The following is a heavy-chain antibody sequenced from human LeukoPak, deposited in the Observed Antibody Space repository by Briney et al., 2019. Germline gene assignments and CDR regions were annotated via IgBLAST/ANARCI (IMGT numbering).Heavy chain of an antibody. CDR2: MNPNSGNT. V-gene: IGHV1-8*01. J-gene: IGHJ4*02. CDR3: ARGIGSTTVTTLEYYFDY. D-gene: IGHD4-17*01. CDR1: GYTFTSYD. Sequence: ASVKVSCKASGYTFTSYDINWVRQATGQGLEWMGWMNPNSGNTGHAQKFQGRVTMTRNTSISTAYMELSSLRSEDTAMYYCARGIGSTTVTTLEYYFDYWGQGTLVTVSS.